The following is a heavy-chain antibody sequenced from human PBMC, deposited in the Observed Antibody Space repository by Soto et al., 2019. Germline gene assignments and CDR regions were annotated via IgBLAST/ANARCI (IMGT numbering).Heavy chain of an antibody. CDR3: TRGASNWQYFDY. J-gene: IGHJ4*02. V-gene: IGHV4-59*01. CDR2: FHYTGIS. CDR1: EGSIRGYY. Sequence: PSETLSLARTVSEGSIRGYYWSWIRKPPGKGLEWIGYFHYTGISNYNSSLKSRVTMSLDTSKNQFSLKLSSVSAADTAIYYCTRGASNWQYFDYWGQGALVTVSS. D-gene: IGHD4-4*01.